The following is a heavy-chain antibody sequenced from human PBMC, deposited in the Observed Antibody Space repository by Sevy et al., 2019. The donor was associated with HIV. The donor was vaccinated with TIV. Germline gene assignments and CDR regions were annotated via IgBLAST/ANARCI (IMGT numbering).Heavy chain of an antibody. D-gene: IGHD3-3*01. CDR2: MNPNRGNT. CDR3: ARGSFWSGYYTPTDYFQH. V-gene: IGHV1-8*01. Sequence: ASVKVSCKASGYTFTSYDINWVRQATGQGLEGMGWMNPNRGNTGYAQKFQGRVTMTRNTSISTAYMELSSLRSEETAVYYCARGSFWSGYYTPTDYFQHWGQGTLVTVSS. CDR1: GYTFTSYD. J-gene: IGHJ1*01.